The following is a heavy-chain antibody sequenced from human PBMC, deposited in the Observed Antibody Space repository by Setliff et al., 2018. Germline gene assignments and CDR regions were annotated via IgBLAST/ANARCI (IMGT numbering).Heavy chain of an antibody. CDR1: GFTFSSLW. Sequence: GGSLRLSCAASGFTFSSLWMAWVRQAPGEGLEWVANINQGGGEQFYVDSVRGRFIISRDNAKNSLYLHMSSLRADDTAVYYCSRDVYDFRTGQADPWGQGTLVTVSS. CDR3: SRDVYDFRTGQADP. V-gene: IGHV3-7*01. J-gene: IGHJ5*02. D-gene: IGHD3-3*01. CDR2: INQGGGEQ.